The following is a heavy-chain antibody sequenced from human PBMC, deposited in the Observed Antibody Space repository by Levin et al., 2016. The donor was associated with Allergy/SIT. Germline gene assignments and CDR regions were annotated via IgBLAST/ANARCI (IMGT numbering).Heavy chain of an antibody. Sequence: GGSLRLSCAASGFTFSSYSMNWVRQAPGKGLEWVSSISSSSSYIYYADSVKGRFTISRDNAKNSLYLQMNSLRAEDTAVYYCASLSSGYLYGMDVWGQGTTVTVSS. CDR2: ISSSSSYI. J-gene: IGHJ6*02. V-gene: IGHV3-21*01. CDR3: ASLSSGYLYGMDV. D-gene: IGHD3-22*01. CDR1: GFTFSSYS.